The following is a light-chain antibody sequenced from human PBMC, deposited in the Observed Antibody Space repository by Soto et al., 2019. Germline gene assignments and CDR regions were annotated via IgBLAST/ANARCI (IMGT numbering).Light chain of an antibody. J-gene: IGKJ4*01. V-gene: IGKV3-15*01. CDR3: QQYNNWPPLT. Sequence: EIVMTQSPATLSVSPGERATLSCRASQSVSSNLAWYQQKPGQAPMHLISGASTRATGIPARFSGSGSGTEFTLTISSLQSEDVAVYYCQQYNNWPPLTFGGGTKVEIK. CDR1: QSVSSN. CDR2: GAS.